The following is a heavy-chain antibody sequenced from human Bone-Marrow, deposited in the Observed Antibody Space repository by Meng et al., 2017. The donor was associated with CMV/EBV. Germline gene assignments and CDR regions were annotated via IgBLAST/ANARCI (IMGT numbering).Heavy chain of an antibody. CDR2: INPNDDT. D-gene: IGHD6-19*01. CDR1: GYTVTDYY. Sequence: QGQLGQSGAEVKKPGASVKVACKASGYTVTDYYIHWVPQAPGQWLEWMGWINPNDDTNYAQNFQGRVTMTRDMSINTVYMELSRLTSDDTAVFYCARSSGWSRFDYWGLGTLVTVSS. CDR3: ARSSGWSRFDY. V-gene: IGHV1-2*02. J-gene: IGHJ4*02.